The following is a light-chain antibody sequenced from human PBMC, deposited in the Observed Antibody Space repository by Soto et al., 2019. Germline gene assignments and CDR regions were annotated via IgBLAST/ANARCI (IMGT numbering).Light chain of an antibody. Sequence: VLTQPPSVSAAPGQKVTISCSGSSSNIGNNYVSWYQQLPGTAPKLLIYDNNKRPSGIPDRFSGSKSGTSATLGITGLQTGDEADYYCGTWDSSLSAGVFGNGTKVTVL. CDR3: GTWDSSLSAGV. CDR1: SSNIGNNY. CDR2: DNN. J-gene: IGLJ1*01. V-gene: IGLV1-51*01.